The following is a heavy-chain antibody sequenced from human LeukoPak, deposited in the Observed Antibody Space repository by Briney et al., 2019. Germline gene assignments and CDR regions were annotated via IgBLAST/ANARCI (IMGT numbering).Heavy chain of an antibody. CDR1: GFTFSSYW. CDR2: INSDGSST. Sequence: GGSLRLSCAASGFTFSSYWMHWVRQAPGKGLVWVSRINSDGSSTSYADSVKGRFTISRDNAKNTLYLQMNSLRAEDTAVYYCAREKDYYDSSGYYQGYYYYYMDVWGKGTTVTISS. CDR3: AREKDYYDSSGYYQGYYYYYMDV. D-gene: IGHD3-22*01. V-gene: IGHV3-74*01. J-gene: IGHJ6*03.